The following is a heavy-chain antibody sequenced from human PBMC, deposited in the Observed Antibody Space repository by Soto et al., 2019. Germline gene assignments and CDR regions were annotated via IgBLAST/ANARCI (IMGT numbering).Heavy chain of an antibody. CDR3: ARNYYDSSGATDY. Sequence: SLRLSCAASGFTFSSYAMSWVRQAPGKGLEWVSAISGSGGSTYYADSVKGRFTISRDNSKNTLYLQMNSLRAEDTAVYYCARNYYDSSGATDYWGQGTLVTVSS. CDR1: GFTFSSYA. D-gene: IGHD3-22*01. CDR2: ISGSGGST. V-gene: IGHV3-23*01. J-gene: IGHJ4*02.